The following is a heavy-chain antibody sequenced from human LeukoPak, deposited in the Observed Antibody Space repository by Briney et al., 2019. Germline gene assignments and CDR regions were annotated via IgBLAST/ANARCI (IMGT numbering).Heavy chain of an antibody. CDR2: ISSSSSYI. J-gene: IGHJ4*02. Sequence: GGSLRLSCAASGFTFSSYSMNWVRQAPGKGLEWVSSISSSSSYIYYADSVKGRFTISRDNAKNSLYLQMNSLGAEDTAVYYCASDDYDFWSGYRAIDYWGQGTLVIVSS. D-gene: IGHD3-3*01. V-gene: IGHV3-21*01. CDR3: ASDDYDFWSGYRAIDY. CDR1: GFTFSSYS.